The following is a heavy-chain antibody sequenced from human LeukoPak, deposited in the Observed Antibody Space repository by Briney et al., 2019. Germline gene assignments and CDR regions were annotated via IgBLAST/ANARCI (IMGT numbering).Heavy chain of an antibody. D-gene: IGHD6-19*01. Sequence: GGSLRLSCAASASTFSGNWTHWVRQAPGKGLEWVASIDQHGRDKYFLDSVKGRFTISRDNSKSSLYLQMNNLRAEDTAVYYCVRGSGWFFGFWGQGSLVTVSS. V-gene: IGHV3-7*01. CDR3: VRGSGWFFGF. J-gene: IGHJ4*02. CDR1: ASTFSGNW. CDR2: IDQHGRDK.